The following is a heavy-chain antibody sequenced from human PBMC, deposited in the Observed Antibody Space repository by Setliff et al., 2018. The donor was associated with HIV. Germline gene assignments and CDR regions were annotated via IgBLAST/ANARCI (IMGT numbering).Heavy chain of an antibody. Sequence: ASVKVSCKALGYDFKDNWMHWVRQAPGQGLEWMGWISTFDRSINYDDKFEGRITMTTDTSTSTAYMELRGLISDDTAVYFCARAPRIFPEFNNPHPHFDHWGQGTLVTVSS. V-gene: IGHV1-18*04. CDR2: ISTFDRSI. J-gene: IGHJ4*02. CDR1: GYDFKDNW. CDR3: ARAPRIFPEFNNPHPHFDH. D-gene: IGHD3-3*01.